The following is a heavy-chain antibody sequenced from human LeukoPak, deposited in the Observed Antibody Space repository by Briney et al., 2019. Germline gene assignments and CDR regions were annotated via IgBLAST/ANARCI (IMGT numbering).Heavy chain of an antibody. V-gene: IGHV4-39*07. CDR2: IYYSGST. J-gene: IGHJ3*02. Sequence: SETLSLTCTVSGGSISSSSYYWGWIRQPPGKGLEWIGSIYYSGSTYYNPSLKSRVSISVDTSKNQFSLKLSSVTAADTAVCYCARRPFSAFDIWGQGTMVTVSS. CDR3: ARRPFSAFDI. CDR1: GGSISSSSYY.